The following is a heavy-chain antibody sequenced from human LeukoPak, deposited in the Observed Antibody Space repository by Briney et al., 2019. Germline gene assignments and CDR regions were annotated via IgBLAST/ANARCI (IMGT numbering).Heavy chain of an antibody. CDR2: IYYTGST. D-gene: IGHD3-9*01. CDR1: GVSISSYY. CDR3: ARSEYDIVTDYASASGMFFDY. Sequence: SETLSLTCTVSGVSISSYYWSWLRPPPGKGLEWIGHIYYTGSTDYNASLKSRVTISVDTSKNPFSLKLNSVTAADTAVYYCARSEYDIVTDYASASGMFFDYWGQGNLVTVSS. J-gene: IGHJ4*02. V-gene: IGHV4-59*08.